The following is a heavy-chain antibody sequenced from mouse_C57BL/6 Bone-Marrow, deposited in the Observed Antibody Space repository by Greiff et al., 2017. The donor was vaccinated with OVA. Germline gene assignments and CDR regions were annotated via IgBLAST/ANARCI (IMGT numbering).Heavy chain of an antibody. Sequence: VHVQQSGADLVKPGGSLKLSCAASGFTFSSYGMSWVRQTPDKRLEWVATISSGGSYTYYPDNVKGRFTISRDNAKNTLYLQLSSLKSEDTAMYYGARQTSVTTVYYFDYWGQGTTLTVSS. J-gene: IGHJ2*01. CDR3: ARQTSVTTVYYFDY. V-gene: IGHV5-6*01. D-gene: IGHD1-1*01. CDR2: ISSGGSYT. CDR1: GFTFSSYG.